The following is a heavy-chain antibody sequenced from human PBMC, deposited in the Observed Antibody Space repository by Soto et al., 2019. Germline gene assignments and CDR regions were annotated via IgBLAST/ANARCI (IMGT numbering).Heavy chain of an antibody. D-gene: IGHD2-21*02. Sequence: EVQLVESGGGLVQPGGSLRLSCVASGFKFDYYWMHWVRQAPGGGLMWISRLQTDGSHPAYADSVKGRFTISRDNAKNTLYLQMNNLRVEDTAIYYCARRGDPDYWGQGTLVTVSS. V-gene: IGHV3-74*01. J-gene: IGHJ4*02. CDR1: GFKFDYYW. CDR2: LQTDGSHP. CDR3: ARRGDPDY.